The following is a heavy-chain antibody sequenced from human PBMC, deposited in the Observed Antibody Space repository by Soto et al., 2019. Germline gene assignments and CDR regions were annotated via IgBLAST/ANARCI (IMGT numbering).Heavy chain of an antibody. D-gene: IGHD1-26*01. J-gene: IGHJ6*02. Sequence: GASVKVSCKASGYTFTSYYIHWVRQAPGQGLEWMGIVNPSVTSTTFAQKFQGRVTMTRDTSTSTVYMELSSLRSDDTAVYYCARSGSQDYYYGMDVWGQGTTVTVSS. CDR1: GYTFTSYY. CDR2: VNPSVTST. V-gene: IGHV1-46*01. CDR3: ARSGSQDYYYGMDV.